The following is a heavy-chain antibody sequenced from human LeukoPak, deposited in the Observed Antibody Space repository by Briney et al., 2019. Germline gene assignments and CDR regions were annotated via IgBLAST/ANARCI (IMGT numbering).Heavy chain of an antibody. CDR1: GGSFSGYY. V-gene: IGHV4-34*01. Sequence: PSETLSLTCAVYGGSFSGYYWSWIRQPPGKGLEWIGEINHSGSTNYNPSLKSRVTISVDTSKHQFSLKLSSVTAADTAVYYCATEGPYCSSTSCYAGVYWGQGTLVTVSS. D-gene: IGHD2-2*01. J-gene: IGHJ4*02. CDR2: INHSGST. CDR3: ATEGPYCSSTSCYAGVY.